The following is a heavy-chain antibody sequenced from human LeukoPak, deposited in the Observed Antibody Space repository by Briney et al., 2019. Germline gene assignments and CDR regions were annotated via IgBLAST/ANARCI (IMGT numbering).Heavy chain of an antibody. Sequence: SSETLSLTCAVYGGSFSGYYWSWIRQPPGKGLEWIGEINHSGSTNYNPSLKSLVTISVDTSKNQFSLKLSSVTAADTAVYYCARRRGSYFSSSWYLFDYWGQGTLVTDSS. CDR1: GGSFSGYY. J-gene: IGHJ4*02. V-gene: IGHV4-34*01. CDR3: ARRRGSYFSSSWYLFDY. D-gene: IGHD6-13*01. CDR2: INHSGST.